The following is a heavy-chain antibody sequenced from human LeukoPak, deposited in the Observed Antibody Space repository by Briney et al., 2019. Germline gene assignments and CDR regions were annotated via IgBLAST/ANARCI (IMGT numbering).Heavy chain of an antibody. CDR2: IYTTGAT. CDR1: SGSINSYY. V-gene: IGHV4-4*07. CDR3: GRQGYTASYYFLDF. J-gene: IGHJ4*02. Sequence: SETLSLTCTVSSGSINSYYWGWVRQPPGKGLEWIGRIYTTGATQYNPSLKSRVTMSIDTSTNQFSLDLRSMTAADTAVYYCGRQGYTASYYFLDFWSQGTLVAVS. D-gene: IGHD1-26*01.